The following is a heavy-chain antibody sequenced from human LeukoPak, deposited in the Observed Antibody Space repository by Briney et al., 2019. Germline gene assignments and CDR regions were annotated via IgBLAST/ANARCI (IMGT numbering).Heavy chain of an antibody. V-gene: IGHV4-39*01. CDR2: IYYSGST. D-gene: IGHD1-7*01. Sequence: SETLSLTCTVSGGSISSSSYYWGWIRQPPGKGLEWIGSIYYSGSTYYNPSLKSRVTISVDTSKNQFSLKLSSVTAADTAVYYCAIGGELELIDYWGQGTLVTVSS. CDR1: GGSISSSSYY. CDR3: AIGGELELIDY. J-gene: IGHJ4*02.